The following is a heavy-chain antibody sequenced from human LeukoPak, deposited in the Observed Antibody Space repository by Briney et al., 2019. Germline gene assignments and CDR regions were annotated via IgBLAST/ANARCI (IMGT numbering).Heavy chain of an antibody. CDR1: GGSISSTSYY. CDR2: IYYSGST. V-gene: IGHV4-39*01. D-gene: IGHD3-10*01. J-gene: IGHJ4*02. CDR3: ASKFQGLWFFFDY. Sequence: PSETLSLICTVSGGSISSTSYYWGWIRQPPGKGLEWIGSIYYSGSTYYNPSLKSRVTISVDTSKNQFSLKLSSVIAADTAVYYCASKFQGLWFFFDYWGQGTLVTVSS.